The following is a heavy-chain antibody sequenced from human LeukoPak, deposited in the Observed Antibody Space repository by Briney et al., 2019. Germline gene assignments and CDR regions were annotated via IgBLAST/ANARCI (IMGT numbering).Heavy chain of an antibody. V-gene: IGHV4-59*08. CDR3: ARHGIGSGSYLRPSSFDY. J-gene: IGHJ4*02. CDR1: GGSISSYY. CDR2: IYYSGST. D-gene: IGHD1-26*01. Sequence: PSETLSLTCTVSGGSISSYYWSWIRQPPGKGLEWIGYIYYSGSTNYNPSLKSRVTISVDTSKNQFSLKLSSVTAADTAVYYCARHGIGSGSYLRPSSFDYWGQGTLVTVSS.